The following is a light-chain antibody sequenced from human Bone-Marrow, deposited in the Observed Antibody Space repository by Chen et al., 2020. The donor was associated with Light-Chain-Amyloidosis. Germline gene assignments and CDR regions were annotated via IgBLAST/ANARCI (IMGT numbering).Light chain of an antibody. V-gene: IGLV3-25*03. Sequence: SYELTHPPSASVSPGRTARITCSGDDLPTKYAYWYQQKPGQAPVLVIHRDTERPSGISERFSGSSSGTTATLTISGGQAEDEADYHCQSADSSGTYEVIFGGGTKLTVL. CDR3: QSADSSGTYEVI. CDR2: RDT. CDR1: DLPTKY. J-gene: IGLJ2*01.